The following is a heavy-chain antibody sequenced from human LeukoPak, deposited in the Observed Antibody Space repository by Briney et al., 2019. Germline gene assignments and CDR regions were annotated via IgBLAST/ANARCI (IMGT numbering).Heavy chain of an antibody. CDR1: GDSISGFY. D-gene: IGHD2-8*01. J-gene: IGHJ5*01. Sequence: PSETLSLTCSVSGDSISGFYWNWIRQSPEEGLEWIAVTHYSGTTNYNPSPKSRVTISIDTSRQQFFLKLSSVTAADTAVYYCVLAPNSNWFDFWGQGTRVTVSS. V-gene: IGHV4-59*12. CDR2: THYSGTT. CDR3: VLAPNSNWFDF.